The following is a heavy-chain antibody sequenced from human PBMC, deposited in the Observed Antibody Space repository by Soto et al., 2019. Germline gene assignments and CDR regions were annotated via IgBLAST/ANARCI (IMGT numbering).Heavy chain of an antibody. CDR3: ARADRNRRHGMDV. CDR1: GYTFTSYY. V-gene: IGHV1-46*01. Sequence: ASVKVSCKASGYTFTSYYMHWVRRAPGQGLEWMGIINPSGGSTSYAQKFQGRVTMTRDTSTSTVYMELSSLRSEDTAVYYCARADRNRRHGMDVWGQGTTVTSP. J-gene: IGHJ6*02. D-gene: IGHD6-25*01. CDR2: INPSGGST.